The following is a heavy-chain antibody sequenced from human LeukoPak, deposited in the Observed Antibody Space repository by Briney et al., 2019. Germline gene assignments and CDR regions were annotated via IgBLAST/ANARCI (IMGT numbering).Heavy chain of an antibody. V-gene: IGHV4-59*01. J-gene: IGHJ5*02. Sequence: PSETLSLTCTVSGGPISSYYWSWIRQPPGKGLEWIGYIYYSGSTNYNPSLKSRVTISVDTSKNQFSLKLSSVTAADTAVYYCARDASYCGGDCYPSYWFDPWGQGTLVTVSS. CDR3: ARDASYCGGDCYPSYWFDP. CDR2: IYYSGST. D-gene: IGHD2-21*02. CDR1: GGPISSYY.